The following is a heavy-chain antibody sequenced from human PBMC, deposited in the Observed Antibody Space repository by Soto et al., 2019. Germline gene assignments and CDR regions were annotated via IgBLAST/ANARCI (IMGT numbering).Heavy chain of an antibody. CDR2: ISYDGTDK. D-gene: IGHD3-9*01. J-gene: IGHJ6*02. CDR3: ARGAYYDILAGYYHRGFFYGMDV. CDR1: GFTFSSYV. Sequence: QVQLVESGGGVVQPGRSLRLSCAASGFTFSSYVMHWVRQAPGKGLEWVTLISYDGTDKYYADSVKVRFSISRDNSKNTLYLRMNSLRPEYTAVYFCARGAYYDILAGYYHRGFFYGMDVWGQGTTVTVSS. V-gene: IGHV3-30-3*01.